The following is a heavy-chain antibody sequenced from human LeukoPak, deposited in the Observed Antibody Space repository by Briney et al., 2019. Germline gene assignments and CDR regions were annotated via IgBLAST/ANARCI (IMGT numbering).Heavy chain of an antibody. CDR1: GFTFDDYA. J-gene: IGHJ6*02. D-gene: IGHD3-22*01. CDR2: ISWNSGSI. Sequence: GRSLRLSCAASGFTFDDYAMHWVRQAPGKGLEWVSGISWNSGSIGYADSVKGRFTISRDNAKNSLYLQMNSLRAEDTALYYCARGGLVVVHYYYYGMDVWGQGTTVTVSS. CDR3: ARGGLVVVHYYYYGMDV. V-gene: IGHV3-9*01.